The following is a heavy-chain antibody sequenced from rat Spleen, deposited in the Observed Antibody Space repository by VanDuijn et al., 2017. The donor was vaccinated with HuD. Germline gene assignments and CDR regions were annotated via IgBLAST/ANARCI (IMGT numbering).Heavy chain of an antibody. CDR2: IGPSGDIT. J-gene: IGHJ2*01. V-gene: IGHV5-25*01. Sequence: EVQLVESGGGLVQPGRSLKLSCAASGFTVSDYYMAWVLQAPTKGLEWVASIGPSGDITHWRDSKKGRFTISRDNAKNTLYLQMDSLRSEDTATYYCARSVFDYWGQGVLVTVSS. CDR1: GFTVSDYY. CDR3: ARSVFDY.